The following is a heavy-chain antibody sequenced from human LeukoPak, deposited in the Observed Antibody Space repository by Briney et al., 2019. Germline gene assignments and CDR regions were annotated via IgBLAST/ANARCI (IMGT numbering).Heavy chain of an antibody. CDR1: GYSFTSYW. J-gene: IGHJ6*04. CDR2: IYPGDSDT. CDR3: ARVGQGNYYYYYGMDV. V-gene: IGHV5-51*01. Sequence: GESLKISCQGSGYSFTSYWIGWVRQMPGKGLEWMGIIYPGDSDTSYSPSFQGQVTISADKSISTAYLQWSSLKASDTAMYYCARVGQGNYYYYYGMDVWGKGTTVTVSS.